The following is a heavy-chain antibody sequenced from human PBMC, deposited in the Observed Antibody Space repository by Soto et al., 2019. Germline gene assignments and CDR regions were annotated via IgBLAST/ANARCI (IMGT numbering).Heavy chain of an antibody. CDR1: GFTFSSYS. J-gene: IGHJ6*03. V-gene: IGHV3-21*01. CDR2: ISSSSSYI. D-gene: IGHD2-2*01. CDR3: AREVIVVVPAAIGSKSYYYYYMDV. Sequence: GGSLRLSCAASGFTFSSYSMNWVRQAPGKGLEWVSSISSSSSYIYYADSVKGRFTISRDNAKNSLYLQMNSLRAEDTAVYYCAREVIVVVPAAIGSKSYYYYYMDVWGKGTTVTVSS.